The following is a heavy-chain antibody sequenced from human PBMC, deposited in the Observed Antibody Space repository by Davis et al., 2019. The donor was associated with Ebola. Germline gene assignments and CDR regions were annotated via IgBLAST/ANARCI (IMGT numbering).Heavy chain of an antibody. CDR2: ISYDGSNK. Sequence: PGGSLRLSCAASGFTFSSYAMHWVRQAPGKGLEWVAVISYDGSNKYYADSVKGRFTISRDNSKNTLYLQMNSLRAEDTAVNYCARDPTYYDNYYGMDVWGQGTTVTVSS. D-gene: IGHD3-9*01. J-gene: IGHJ6*02. CDR1: GFTFSSYA. V-gene: IGHV3-30*04. CDR3: ARDPTYYDNYYGMDV.